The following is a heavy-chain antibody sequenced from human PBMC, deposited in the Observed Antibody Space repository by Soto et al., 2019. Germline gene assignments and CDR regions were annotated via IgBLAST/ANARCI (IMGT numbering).Heavy chain of an antibody. D-gene: IGHD3-10*01. V-gene: IGHV1-2*04. CDR2: INPNSGGT. Sequence: ASVKVSCKASGXTFTGYYMHWVRQAPGQGLEWMGWINPNSGGTNYAQKFQGWVTMTRDTSISTAYMELSRLRSDDTAVHYCARGRFGELLSPQYYYYYYGMEVWGQGTTVTVSS. CDR3: ARGRFGELLSPQYYYYYYGMEV. CDR1: GXTFTGYY. J-gene: IGHJ6*02.